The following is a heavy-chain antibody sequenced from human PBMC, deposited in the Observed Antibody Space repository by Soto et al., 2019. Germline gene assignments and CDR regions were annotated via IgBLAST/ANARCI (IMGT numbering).Heavy chain of an antibody. Sequence: ASVKVSCKAYGYTFTSNGITLVPQAPAQDIEKMGCISAYNGTTNYAQKLYRRVTMTTDTSTSTAYMELRSLRSDDTAVYYCARDPPPMDVWGQGTTVTVSS. CDR3: ARDPPPMDV. CDR1: GYTFTSNG. CDR2: ISAYNGTT. V-gene: IGHV1-18*01. J-gene: IGHJ6*02.